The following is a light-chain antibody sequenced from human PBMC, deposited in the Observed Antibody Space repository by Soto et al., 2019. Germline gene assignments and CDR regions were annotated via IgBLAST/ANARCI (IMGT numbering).Light chain of an antibody. J-gene: IGLJ3*02. CDR1: SSDVGSYNL. CDR2: EGS. CDR3: CSYAGSARV. Sequence: QSALTQPASVSGSPGQSITISCTGTSSDVGSYNLVSWYQQHPGKAPKLMIYEGSKRPSGVSNRFSGSKSGNTASLTISGLKDEDEADYYCCSYAGSARVFGGGTKLTVL. V-gene: IGLV2-23*01.